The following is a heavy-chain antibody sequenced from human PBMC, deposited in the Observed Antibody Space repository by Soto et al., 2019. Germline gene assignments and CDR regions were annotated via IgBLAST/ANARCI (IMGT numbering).Heavy chain of an antibody. CDR3: NTYEYIRANYRVRWAY. CDR1: GFSISDSW. J-gene: IGHJ4*02. CDR2: IKSKTDGGTT. V-gene: IGHV3-15*01. Sequence: EVQLVESGGGLVKPGGSLRVSCAASGFSISDSWMSWVRQAPGKGLEWVARIKSKTDGGTTDYAAPVTGRFTISRDDSKNTLYLQMNSLKTEDTALYSCNTYEYIRANYRVRWAYWGLGTMVTVSS. D-gene: IGHD3-16*02.